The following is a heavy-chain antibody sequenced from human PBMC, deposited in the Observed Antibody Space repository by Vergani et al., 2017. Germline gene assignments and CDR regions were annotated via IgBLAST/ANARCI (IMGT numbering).Heavy chain of an antibody. CDR2: ISWNSGSI. CDR1: GFTFDDYA. J-gene: IGHJ6*02. D-gene: IGHD6-19*01. V-gene: IGHV3-9*01. CDR3: AKGGIAVADTWPYGMDV. Sequence: EVQLVESGGGLVQPGRSLRLSCAASGFTFDDYAMHWVRQAPGKGLEWVSGISWNSGSIGYADSVKGRFTISRDNAKNSLYLQMNSLRAEDTALYYCAKGGIAVADTWPYGMDVWGQGTTVTVSS.